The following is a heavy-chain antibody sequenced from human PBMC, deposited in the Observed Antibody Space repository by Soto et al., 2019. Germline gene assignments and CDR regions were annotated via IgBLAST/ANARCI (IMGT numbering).Heavy chain of an antibody. CDR2: ISSSSSYI. Sequence: EVQLVESGGGLVKPGGSLRLSCAASGFTFSSYSMNWVRQAPGKGLEWVSSISSSSSYIYYADSVTGRFTTSRDNAKYSLYLQMNSLRAEDTAVYYWAGGYSGCAYSYWGQGTLVTVSS. CDR1: GFTFSSYS. D-gene: IGHD5-12*01. J-gene: IGHJ4*02. CDR3: AGGYSGCAYSY. V-gene: IGHV3-21*01.